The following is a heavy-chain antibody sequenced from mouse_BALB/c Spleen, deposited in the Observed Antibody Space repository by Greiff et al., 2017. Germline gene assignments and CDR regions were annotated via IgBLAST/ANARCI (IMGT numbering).Heavy chain of an antibody. CDR3: TRRGTGTTPYYCDY. Sequence: QVHVKQPGAELVRPGASVKLSCKASGYTFTSYWINWVKQRPGQGLEWIGNIYPSDSYTNYNQKFKDKATLTVDKSSSTAYMQLSSPTSEDSAVYYCTRRGTGTTPYYCDYWGQGTTLTVSS. J-gene: IGHJ2*01. V-gene: IGHV1-69*02. D-gene: IGHD4-1*01. CDR1: GYTFTSYW. CDR2: IYPSDSYT.